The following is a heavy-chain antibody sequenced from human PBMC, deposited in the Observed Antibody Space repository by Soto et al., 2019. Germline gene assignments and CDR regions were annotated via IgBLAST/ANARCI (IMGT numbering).Heavy chain of an antibody. CDR1: GFTFTTHA. D-gene: IGHD3-10*01. V-gene: IGHV3-23*01. Sequence: EVHLLDSGGGLAQPGGSLTLSCVASGFTFTTHAMSGVRQSPGKGLEWVSTFSGRGGNIYYAEAVKGRLTISRDDSKNTLYLQMNSLRVEDTAVYYCAKDPPWTVGPLAMDVWGQGTTVTVSS. CDR3: AKDPPWTVGPLAMDV. CDR2: FSGRGGNI. J-gene: IGHJ6*02.